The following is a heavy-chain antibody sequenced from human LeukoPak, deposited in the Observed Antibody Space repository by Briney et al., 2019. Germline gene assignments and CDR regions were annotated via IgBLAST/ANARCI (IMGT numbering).Heavy chain of an antibody. V-gene: IGHV4-39*01. CDR1: RGSISSSIYY. CDR2: IYYSGST. CDR3: ARQEMAPNYWYFDL. J-gene: IGHJ2*01. Sequence: KPSETLSLTCTVSRGSISSSIYYWGWIRQPPGKGLEWIGSIYYSGSTYYNPSLKSRVTTSVDTSKNQFSLRMSSVTAADTAVYYCARQEMAPNYWYFDLWGRGTLVTVSS. D-gene: IGHD5-24*01.